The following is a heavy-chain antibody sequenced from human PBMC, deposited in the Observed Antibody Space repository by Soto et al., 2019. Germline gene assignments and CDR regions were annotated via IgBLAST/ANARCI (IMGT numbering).Heavy chain of an antibody. CDR1: GYNINSYD. J-gene: IGHJ4*02. CDR3: ARGLVDSGGNCFDS. V-gene: IGHV1-8*01. Sequence: ASVKASCKASGYNINSYDMNWVRQATGQVLEWMGWMNPKSGNRGFAEKFQGRVKMTWNTSTGTVYLEISSLRPEDTAVYYCARGLVDSGGNCFDSWGQGTKVTVSS. D-gene: IGHD2-21*01. CDR2: MNPKSGNR.